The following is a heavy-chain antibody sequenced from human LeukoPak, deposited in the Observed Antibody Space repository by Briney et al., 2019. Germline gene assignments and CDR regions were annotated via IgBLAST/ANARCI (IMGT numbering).Heavy chain of an antibody. J-gene: IGHJ4*02. CDR1: GYIFTGYS. CDR2: INSNSGGT. V-gene: IGHV1-2*02. Sequence: GSVKVSCKASGYIFTGYSIHWVRQAPGQGLEWMGCINSNSGGTNYAQRFQGRVTMTRDTSIRTAYMELSSLRSDDTALYYCARDLGWDVLIIDYWGQGTLVTVSS. D-gene: IGHD1-26*01. CDR3: ARDLGWDVLIIDY.